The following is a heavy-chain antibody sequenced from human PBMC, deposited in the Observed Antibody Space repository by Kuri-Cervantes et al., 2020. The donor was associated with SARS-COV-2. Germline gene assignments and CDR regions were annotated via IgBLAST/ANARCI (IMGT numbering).Heavy chain of an antibody. V-gene: IGHV3-53*01. CDR2: IYSGGST. Sequence: GESLKISCAASGFTFSSYGMSWVRQAPGKGLEWVSVIYSGGSTYYADSVKGRLTISRDNSKNTLYLQMNSLRAEDTAVYYCARGAIFGVVIAHFDYWGQGTLVTVSS. CDR1: GFTFSSYG. CDR3: ARGAIFGVVIAHFDY. D-gene: IGHD3-3*01. J-gene: IGHJ4*02.